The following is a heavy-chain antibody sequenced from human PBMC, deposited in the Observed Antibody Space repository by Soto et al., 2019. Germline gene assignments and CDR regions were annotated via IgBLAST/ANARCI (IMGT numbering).Heavy chain of an antibody. D-gene: IGHD3-3*01. CDR3: ARDPIRDFWSGYHHHLDY. Sequence: ASVKVSCKASGYTFTSYGISWVRQAPGQGLEWMGWISAYNGNTNYAQKLQGRVTMTTDTSTSTAYMELRSLRSDDTAVYYCARDPIRDFWSGYHHHLDYWGQGTLVTVSS. CDR2: ISAYNGNT. J-gene: IGHJ4*02. CDR1: GYTFTSYG. V-gene: IGHV1-18*01.